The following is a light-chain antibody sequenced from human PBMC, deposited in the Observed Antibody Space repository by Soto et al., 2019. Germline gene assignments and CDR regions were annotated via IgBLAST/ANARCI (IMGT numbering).Light chain of an antibody. CDR2: DVS. CDR3: SSYTSSSTLV. Sequence: QSALTQPASVSGSPGQSITISCTGTSSDVGGYHYVSWYQQRPGKAPKLMIFDVSYRPSGVSNRFSGSKSGNTATLTISGLQAEDEAVYYCSSYTSSSTLVFGGGTKLTVL. CDR1: SSDVGGYHY. J-gene: IGLJ3*02. V-gene: IGLV2-14*01.